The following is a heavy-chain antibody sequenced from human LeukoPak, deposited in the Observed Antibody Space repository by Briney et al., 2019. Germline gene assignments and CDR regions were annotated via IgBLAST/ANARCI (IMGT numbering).Heavy chain of an antibody. D-gene: IGHD6-19*01. J-gene: IGHJ4*02. CDR1: GYSIRSGYY. V-gene: IGHV4-38-2*02. CDR2: IYHSGSI. CDR3: ARLPPTYSSGWYVWYYFDY. Sequence: SETLSLTCTVSGYSIRSGYYWGWIRQPPGKGLEWIGSIYHSGSIYHKPSLKSRVTISVDTSKNQFSLKLSSVTAADTAVYYCARLPPTYSSGWYVWYYFDYWGQGTLVTVSS.